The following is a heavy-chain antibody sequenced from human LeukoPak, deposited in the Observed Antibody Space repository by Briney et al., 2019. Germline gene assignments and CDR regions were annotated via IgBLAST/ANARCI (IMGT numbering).Heavy chain of an antibody. Sequence: PGGSLRLSCAASGFTFSSYWMSWVRQAPGKGLEWVANIKQDGSEKYYVDSVKGRFTISRDNAKNSLYLQMNSLRAEDTAVYYCARDKYSGYDHLPSVGKDVWGQGTTVTVSS. CDR3: ARDKYSGYDHLPSVGKDV. CDR1: GFTFSSYW. CDR2: IKQDGSEK. J-gene: IGHJ6*02. V-gene: IGHV3-7*01. D-gene: IGHD5-12*01.